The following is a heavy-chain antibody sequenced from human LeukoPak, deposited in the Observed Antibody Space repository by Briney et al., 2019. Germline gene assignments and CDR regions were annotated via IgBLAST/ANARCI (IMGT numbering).Heavy chain of an antibody. CDR1: GFTFSSYN. CDR3: ARDPTKYCSSTSCHPSY. CDR2: ISSSSSYI. D-gene: IGHD2-2*01. Sequence: NSGGSLRLSCAASGFTFSSYNMTWVRQAPGKGLEWVSSISSSSSYIYYADSVKGRFTISRDNAKNSLYLQMNSLRAEDTAVYYCARDPTKYCSSTSCHPSYWGQGTLVTVSS. V-gene: IGHV3-21*01. J-gene: IGHJ4*02.